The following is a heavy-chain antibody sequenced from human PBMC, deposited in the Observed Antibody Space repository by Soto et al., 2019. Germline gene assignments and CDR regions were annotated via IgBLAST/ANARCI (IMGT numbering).Heavy chain of an antibody. V-gene: IGHV4-31*03. CDR1: GGSISSGGYY. CDR2: IYYSGST. Sequence: QVQLQESGPGLVKPSQTLSLTCTVSGGSISSGGYYWSWIRQHPGKGLEWIGYIYYSGSTYYNPSLKSRVTISVDTSKNQFSLKLSSVNAADTAVYYCARDSGPGYYYYGMDVWGQGTTVTVSS. CDR3: ARDSGPGYYYYGMDV. J-gene: IGHJ6*02.